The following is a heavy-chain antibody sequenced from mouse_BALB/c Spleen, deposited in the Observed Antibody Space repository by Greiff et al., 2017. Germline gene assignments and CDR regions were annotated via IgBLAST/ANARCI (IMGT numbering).Heavy chain of an antibody. J-gene: IGHJ2*01. Sequence: EVKVVESGGGLVKPGGSLKLSCAASGFTFSDYYMYWVRQTPEKRLVWVATISDGGSYTYYPDSVKGRVTISRDNAKNNLYLQMSSLKSEDTAMYYCAREGGNYWGQGTTLTVSS. CDR1: GFTFSDYY. V-gene: IGHV5-4*02. CDR2: ISDGGSYT. CDR3: AREGGNY.